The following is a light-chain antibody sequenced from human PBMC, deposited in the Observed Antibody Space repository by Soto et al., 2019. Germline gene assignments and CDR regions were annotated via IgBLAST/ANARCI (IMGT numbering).Light chain of an antibody. CDR1: QTISSW. Sequence: DIQIAPETSTLSTSVGHRGSLTCQASQTISSWLAWYQQRPGTAPKLLIYKAYTLKNGVQSRFSGSGSGTEFTLTISSLQPDDFSTYYCTHYKGYSRAFGQGTKVDIK. V-gene: IGKV1-5*03. J-gene: IGKJ1*01. CDR3: THYKGYSRA. CDR2: KAY.